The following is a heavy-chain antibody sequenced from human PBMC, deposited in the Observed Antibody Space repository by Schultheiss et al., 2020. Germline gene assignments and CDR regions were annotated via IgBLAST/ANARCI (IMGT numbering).Heavy chain of an antibody. CDR2: IYYSGST. CDR1: GGSISSGGYY. Sequence: TLSLTCTVSGGSISSGGYYWSWIRQHPGKGLEWIGYIYYSGSTYYNPSLKSRVTISVDTSKNQFSLKLSSVTAADTAVYYCARGHDYGGSFDYWGQGTLVTVAS. CDR3: ARGHDYGGSFDY. D-gene: IGHD4-23*01. J-gene: IGHJ4*02. V-gene: IGHV4-31*03.